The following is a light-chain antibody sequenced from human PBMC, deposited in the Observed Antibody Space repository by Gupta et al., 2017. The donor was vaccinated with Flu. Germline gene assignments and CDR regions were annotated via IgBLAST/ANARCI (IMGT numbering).Light chain of an antibody. Sequence: SVGDRVTITCQASQDISNYLNWYQQKPGKAPKLLIYDASNLETGVPSRFSGSGSGTDFTFTISSLQPEDIATYYWQQYDNLITFGQGTRLEIK. J-gene: IGKJ5*01. V-gene: IGKV1-33*01. CDR1: QDISNY. CDR2: DAS. CDR3: QQYDNLIT.